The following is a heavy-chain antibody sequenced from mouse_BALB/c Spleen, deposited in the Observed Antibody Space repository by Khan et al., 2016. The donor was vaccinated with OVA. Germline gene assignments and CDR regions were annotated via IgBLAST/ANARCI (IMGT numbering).Heavy chain of an antibody. CDR1: GDSITSGY. CDR3: ARYDYDYDEAFAY. V-gene: IGHV3-8*02. CDR2: ISYSGST. D-gene: IGHD2-4*01. Sequence: EVQLQESGPSLVKPSQTLSLTCSVTGDSITSGYWNWIRKFPGNKLEYMGYISYSGSTYYNPSLKSRISITRDTSKNQYYLQLNSVTTEDTATYXCARYDYDYDEAFAYWGQGTLVTVSA. J-gene: IGHJ3*01.